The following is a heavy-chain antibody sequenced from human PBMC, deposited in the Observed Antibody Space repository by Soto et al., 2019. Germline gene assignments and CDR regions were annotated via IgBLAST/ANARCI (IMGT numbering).Heavy chain of an antibody. CDR1: GFTFSSYA. D-gene: IGHD3-10*01. CDR2: ISGSGGST. CDR3: AKDKYRAYYYGSGNRDYYYYYYYMDV. V-gene: IGHV3-23*01. J-gene: IGHJ6*03. Sequence: GGSLRLSCAASGFTFSSYAMSWVRQAPGKGLEWVSAISGSGGSTYYEDSVKGRFTISSDNSKNTLYLQMNSLRAEDTAVYYCAKDKYRAYYYGSGNRDYYYYYYYMDVWGKGTTVTVSS.